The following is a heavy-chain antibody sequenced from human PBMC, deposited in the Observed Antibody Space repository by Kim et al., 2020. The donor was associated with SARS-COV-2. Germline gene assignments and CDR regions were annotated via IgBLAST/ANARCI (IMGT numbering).Heavy chain of an antibody. CDR2: ISYDGSNK. Sequence: GGSLRLSCAASGFTFSSYGMHWVRQAPGKGLEWVAVISYDGSNKYYADSVKGRFTISRDNSKNTLYLQMNSLRAEDTAVYYCAKGVGRLWTIFYYFDYWGQGTLVTVSS. CDR1: GFTFSSYG. J-gene: IGHJ4*02. D-gene: IGHD3-9*01. CDR3: AKGVGRLWTIFYYFDY. V-gene: IGHV3-30*18.